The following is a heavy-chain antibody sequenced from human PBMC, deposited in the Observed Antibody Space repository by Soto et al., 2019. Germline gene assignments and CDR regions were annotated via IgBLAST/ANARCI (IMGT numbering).Heavy chain of an antibody. V-gene: IGHV4-59*01. J-gene: IGHJ6*02. Sequence: SETLSLTCTVSGGSISSYYWSWIRQPPGKGLEWIGYIYYSGSTNYNPSLKSRVTISVDTSKNQFSLKLSSVTAADTAVYYCAGGSGSYSGYYYYGMDVWGQGTTVTVSS. CDR3: AGGSGSYSGYYYYGMDV. D-gene: IGHD3-10*01. CDR2: IYYSGST. CDR1: GGSISSYY.